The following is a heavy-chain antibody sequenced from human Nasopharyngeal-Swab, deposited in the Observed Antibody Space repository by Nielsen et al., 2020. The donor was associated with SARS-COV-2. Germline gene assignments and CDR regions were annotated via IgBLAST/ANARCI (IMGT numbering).Heavy chain of an antibody. Sequence: SETLSLTCTVSCGSISSSSYYWGWIRQPPGKGLEWIGSIYYSGSTYYNPSLKSRVTISVDTSKNQFSLKLSSVTAADTAVYYCASGTGQEGSYWGQGTLVTVSS. CDR1: CGSISSSSYY. J-gene: IGHJ4*02. V-gene: IGHV4-39*01. CDR2: IYYSGST. CDR3: ASGTGQEGSY. D-gene: IGHD1-26*01.